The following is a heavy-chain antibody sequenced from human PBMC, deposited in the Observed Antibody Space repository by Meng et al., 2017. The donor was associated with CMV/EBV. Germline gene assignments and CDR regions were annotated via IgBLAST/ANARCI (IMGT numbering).Heavy chain of an antibody. CDR2: ISSSGSTI. D-gene: IGHD1-7*01. V-gene: IGHV3-48*03. J-gene: IGHJ4*02. CDR1: GFTFSSYE. CDR3: ARGLGVELRDWFDY. Sequence: GESLKISCAASGFTFSSYEMNWVRQAPGKGLEWVSYISSSGSTIYYVDSVKGRFTISRDNSKNTLYLQMNSLRAEDTAVYYCARGLGVELRDWFDYWGQGTLVTVSS.